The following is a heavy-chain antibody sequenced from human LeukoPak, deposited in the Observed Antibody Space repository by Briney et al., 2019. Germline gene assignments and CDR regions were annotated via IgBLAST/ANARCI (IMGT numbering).Heavy chain of an antibody. CDR1: GFTFSSYG. Sequence: PGGSLRLSCAASGFTFSSYGMHWVRQAPGKGLEWVAVISYDGSNKYYADSVKGRFTISRDNSKNTLYLQMNSLRAEDTAVYYCARGSPWGYVGWFDPWGQGTLVTVSS. D-gene: IGHD5-12*01. CDR2: ISYDGSNK. V-gene: IGHV3-30*03. J-gene: IGHJ5*02. CDR3: ARGSPWGYVGWFDP.